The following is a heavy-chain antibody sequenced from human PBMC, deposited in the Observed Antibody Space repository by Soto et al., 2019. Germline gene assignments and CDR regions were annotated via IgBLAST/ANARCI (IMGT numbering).Heavy chain of an antibody. Sequence: GGALRVSCGGSGFTLSRYWVSWGRPGPGKGVGWVANIKHDGSDKYYLGSVKGRFTISRDNAKNSLYLQMNSLRDEDTAVYACAREVPAAPSRGPYYYGMDVWGHGTTVTVSS. J-gene: IGHJ6*02. CDR2: IKHDGSDK. V-gene: IGHV3-7*01. CDR1: GFTLSRYW. D-gene: IGHD2-2*01. CDR3: AREVPAAPSRGPYYYGMDV.